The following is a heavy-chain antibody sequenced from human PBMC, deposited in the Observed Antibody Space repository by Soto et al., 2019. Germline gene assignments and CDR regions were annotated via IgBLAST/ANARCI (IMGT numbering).Heavy chain of an antibody. J-gene: IGHJ3*02. CDR2: ISYDGSNK. Sequence: QVQLVESGGGVVQPGRSLRLSCAASGFTFSSYGMHWVRQAPGKGLEWVAVISYDGSNKYYADSVKGRFTISRDNSKNTLYLQMNSLRAEDTAVYYYAKARSYLTSDAFDIWGQGTMVTVSS. D-gene: IGHD1-26*01. CDR3: AKARSYLTSDAFDI. CDR1: GFTFSSYG. V-gene: IGHV3-30*18.